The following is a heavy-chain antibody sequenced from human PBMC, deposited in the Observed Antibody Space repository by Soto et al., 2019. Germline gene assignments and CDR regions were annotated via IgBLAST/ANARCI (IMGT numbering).Heavy chain of an antibody. CDR3: ARVYYDFWSGYRGADYYYMDV. D-gene: IGHD3-3*01. Sequence: SETLSLTCTVSGGSISSYYWSWIRQPPGKGLEWIGYIYYSGSTNYNPSLKSRVTISVDTSKNQFSLKLSSVTAADTAVYYCARVYYDFWSGYRGADYYYMDVWGKGTTVTVSS. CDR2: IYYSGST. CDR1: GGSISSYY. J-gene: IGHJ6*03. V-gene: IGHV4-59*08.